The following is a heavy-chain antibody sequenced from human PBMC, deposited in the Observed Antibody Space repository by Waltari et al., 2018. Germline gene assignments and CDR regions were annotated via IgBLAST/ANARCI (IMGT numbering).Heavy chain of an antibody. J-gene: IGHJ6*03. CDR3: ARYPEMGFDYYYYMDV. D-gene: IGHD3-16*01. V-gene: IGHV1-2*02. CDR1: GYTFTGYY. CDR2: INPDRSGT. Sequence: QVQLVQSGAEVKKPGASVKVSCKASGYTFTGYYMHWVRQAPGQGLEWMGWINPDRSGTNYAQKFQGRVTMTRDTSISTAYMGLSRLGSDDTAVYYCARYPEMGFDYYYYMDVWGKGTTVTVSS.